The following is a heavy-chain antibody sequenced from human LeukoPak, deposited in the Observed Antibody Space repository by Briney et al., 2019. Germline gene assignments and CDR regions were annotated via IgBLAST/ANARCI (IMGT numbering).Heavy chain of an antibody. Sequence: SETLSLTCAVYGGSFSGYYWSWIRQPPGKGLEWIGEINHSGSTNYNPSLKSRVTISVDTSKNQFSLKLSSVTAADTAVYYCARVVFYYAKSFDYWGQGTLVTVSS. CDR2: INHSGST. V-gene: IGHV4-34*01. CDR3: ARVVFYYAKSFDY. J-gene: IGHJ4*02. D-gene: IGHD3-10*01. CDR1: GGSFSGYY.